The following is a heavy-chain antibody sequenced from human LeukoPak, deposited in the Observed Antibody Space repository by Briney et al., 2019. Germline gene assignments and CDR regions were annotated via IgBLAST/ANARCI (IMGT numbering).Heavy chain of an antibody. D-gene: IGHD3-10*01. Sequence: GGSLRLSCAASGFTFSDYAMNWVRQAPGKGLEWLSYISSSSSTTYYTDSVKGRFTISRDNAKYSLYLQMSSLRVDDTAVYYCARSGSLDYWGQGTLVTVSS. J-gene: IGHJ4*02. CDR2: ISSSSSTT. CDR3: ARSGSLDY. CDR1: GFTFSDYA. V-gene: IGHV3-48*01.